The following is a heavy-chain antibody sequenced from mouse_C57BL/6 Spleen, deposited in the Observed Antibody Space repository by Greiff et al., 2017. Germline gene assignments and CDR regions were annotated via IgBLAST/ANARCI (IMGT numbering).Heavy chain of an antibody. CDR2: SRNKANDYTT. V-gene: IGHV7-1*01. CDR1: GFTFSDFY. Sequence: EVQRVESGGGLVQSGRSLRLSCATSGFTFSDFYMEWVRQAPGKGLEWIAASRNKANDYTTEYSASVKGRFIVSRDTSQSLLYLQMNALRAEDTAMYYCARDSHYYGSSYGYFDVWGTGTTVTVSS. CDR3: ARDSHYYGSSYGYFDV. D-gene: IGHD1-1*01. J-gene: IGHJ1*03.